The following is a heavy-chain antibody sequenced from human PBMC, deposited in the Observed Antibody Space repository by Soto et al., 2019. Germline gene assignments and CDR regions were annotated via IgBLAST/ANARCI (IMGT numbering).Heavy chain of an antibody. CDR2: IWYDGSNK. D-gene: IGHD3-3*01. CDR1: GFTFSSYG. J-gene: IGHJ4*02. Sequence: GGSLRLSCAASGFTFSSYGMHWVRQAPGKGLEWVAVIWYDGSNKYYADSVKGRFTISRDNSKNTLYLQMNSLRAEDTAVYYCARGPQLYDFWSGYFDYWGQGTLVTVSS. CDR3: ARGPQLYDFWSGYFDY. V-gene: IGHV3-33*01.